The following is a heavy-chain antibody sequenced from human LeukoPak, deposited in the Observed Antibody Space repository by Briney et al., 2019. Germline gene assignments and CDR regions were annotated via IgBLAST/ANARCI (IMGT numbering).Heavy chain of an antibody. J-gene: IGHJ4*02. CDR3: AREMATSTRPFDY. CDR2: INPSGGST. Sequence: ASVKVSCKASRGTFSKYAISWVRQAPGQGLEWMGIINPSGGSTSYAQKFQGRVTMTRDTSTSTVYMELSSLRSEDTAVYYCAREMATSTRPFDYWGQGTLVTVSS. D-gene: IGHD5-24*01. V-gene: IGHV1-46*01. CDR1: RGTFSKYA.